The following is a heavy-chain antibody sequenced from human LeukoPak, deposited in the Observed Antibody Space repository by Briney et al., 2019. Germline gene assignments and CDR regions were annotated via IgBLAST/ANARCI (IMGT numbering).Heavy chain of an antibody. Sequence: SETLSLTCAVYGGSFSGYYWSWIRLPPGKGLEWIGEINHSGSTNYNPSLKSRVTISVDTSRNQFSLKLSSVTAADTAVYYCAIRDYDILTGYPYWGQGTLVTVSS. V-gene: IGHV4-34*01. D-gene: IGHD3-9*01. CDR3: AIRDYDILTGYPY. CDR2: INHSGST. J-gene: IGHJ4*02. CDR1: GGSFSGYY.